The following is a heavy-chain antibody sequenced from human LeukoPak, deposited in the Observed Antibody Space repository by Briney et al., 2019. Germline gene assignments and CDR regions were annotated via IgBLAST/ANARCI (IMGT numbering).Heavy chain of an antibody. CDR3: ARGGATVTHDWYFDL. V-gene: IGHV3-13*01. J-gene: IGHJ2*01. CDR2: IVTAGDT. CDR1: GFTFSSYD. Sequence: PGGSLRLSCAASGFTFSSYDMHWVRQATGKGLEWVSAIVTAGDTYYPCSVKGRFTISRENAKNSLYLQMNSLRAGDTAVYYCARGGATVTHDWYFDLWGRGTLVTVPS. D-gene: IGHD4-17*01.